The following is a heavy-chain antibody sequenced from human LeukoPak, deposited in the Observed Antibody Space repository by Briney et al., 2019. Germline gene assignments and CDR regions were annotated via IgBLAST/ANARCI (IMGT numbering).Heavy chain of an antibody. V-gene: IGHV4-61*02. J-gene: IGHJ2*01. CDR1: GGSISSGSYY. CDR2: IYTSGST. Sequence: SETLSLTCTVSGGSISSGSYYWSWIRQPAGKGLEWIGRIYTSGSTNYNPSLKSRVTISVDTSKNQFSLKLSSVTAADTAVYYCARGGYYYGSAYWYFDLWGRGTLVTVSS. D-gene: IGHD3-10*01. CDR3: ARGGYYYGSAYWYFDL.